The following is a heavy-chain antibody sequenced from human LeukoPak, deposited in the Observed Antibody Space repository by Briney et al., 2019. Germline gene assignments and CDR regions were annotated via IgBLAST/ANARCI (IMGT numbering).Heavy chain of an antibody. J-gene: IGHJ4*02. V-gene: IGHV1-3*01. Sequence: GASVKVSCKASGYTFTSYAMHWVRQAPGQRLEWMGWINAGNGNTKYSQKFQGRVTITRDTSASTAYMELSSLRSEDTAVYYCARDMGIGPPYFDYWGQGTLVTVSS. CDR2: INAGNGNT. D-gene: IGHD7-27*01. CDR1: GYTFTSYA. CDR3: ARDMGIGPPYFDY.